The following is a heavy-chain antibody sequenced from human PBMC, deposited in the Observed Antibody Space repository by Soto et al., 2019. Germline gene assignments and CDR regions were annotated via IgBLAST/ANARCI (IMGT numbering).Heavy chain of an antibody. CDR2: IKSKTDGGTT. CDR3: STAGLTYCSSTSCPNY. Sequence: PGGSLRLSCAASGFTFSNAWMRWVRQAPGKGLEWVGRIKSKTDGGTTDYAAPVKGRFTISRDDSKNTLYLQMDSLKTEDTAVYYCSTAGLTYCSSTSCPNYWGQGTLVTVSS. J-gene: IGHJ4*02. V-gene: IGHV3-15*01. D-gene: IGHD2-2*01. CDR1: GFTFSNAW.